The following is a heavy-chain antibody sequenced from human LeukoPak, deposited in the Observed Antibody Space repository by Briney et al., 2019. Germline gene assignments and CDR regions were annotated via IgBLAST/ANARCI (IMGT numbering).Heavy chain of an antibody. CDR3: AKDRGGFFGSGTSYYFYGMDV. V-gene: IGHV3-43*02. J-gene: IGHJ6*02. CDR2: ISGDGDGT. Sequence: GGSLRLSCAASGFTFGHYAMHWVRQAPGKGLGWVSVISGDGDGTHYIDSVKGRFSISRDQSRNSLHLQMDTLRAEDTAVYYCAKDRGGFFGSGTSYYFYGMDVWGQGTTVTVSS. D-gene: IGHD3-10*01. CDR1: GFTFGHYA.